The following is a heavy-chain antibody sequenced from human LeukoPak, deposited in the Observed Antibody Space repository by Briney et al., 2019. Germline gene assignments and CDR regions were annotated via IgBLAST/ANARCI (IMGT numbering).Heavy chain of an antibody. CDR2: ISDSGDTT. Sequence: GGSLRLSCAASGFAFSSQAMGWVRQAPGKGLEWVSVISDSGDTTYYADSVKGRFTISRDNSKNTLYLQMNSLTAEDTALYYCAKDARRSSGWYFFDHWGQGTLVTVSS. D-gene: IGHD6-19*01. J-gene: IGHJ4*02. CDR1: GFAFSSQA. V-gene: IGHV3-23*01. CDR3: AKDARRSSGWYFFDH.